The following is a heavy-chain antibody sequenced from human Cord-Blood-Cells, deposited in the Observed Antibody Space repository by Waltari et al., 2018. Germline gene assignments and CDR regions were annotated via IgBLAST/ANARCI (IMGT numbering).Heavy chain of an antibody. V-gene: IGHV4-38-2*02. CDR3: ARGVVVVPAAMYNWFDP. Sequence: QVQLQESGSGLVKPSVTLSHTCTVSVSSISSAYYLGCIRQPPGKGLEWIGSIYHSGSTYYNPSLKSRVTISVDTSKNQFSLKLSSVTAADTAVYYCARGVVVVPAAMYNWFDPWGQGTLVTVSS. J-gene: IGHJ5*02. CDR1: VSSISSAYY. CDR2: IYHSGST. D-gene: IGHD2-2*01.